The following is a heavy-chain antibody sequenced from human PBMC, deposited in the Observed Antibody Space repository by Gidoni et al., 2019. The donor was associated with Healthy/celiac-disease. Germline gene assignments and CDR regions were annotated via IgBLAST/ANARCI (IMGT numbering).Heavy chain of an antibody. CDR3: ARVNYYGSGSYYKKEPDAFDI. CDR2: IIPILGIA. Sequence: QVQLVQSGAEVKKPGSSVKVSCKASGGTFSSYTISWVRQAPGQGLEWMGRIIPILGIANYAQKFQGRVTITADKSTSTAYMELSSLRSEDTAVYYCARVNYYGSGSYYKKEPDAFDIWGQGTMVTVSS. V-gene: IGHV1-69*02. CDR1: GGTFSSYT. J-gene: IGHJ3*02. D-gene: IGHD3-10*01.